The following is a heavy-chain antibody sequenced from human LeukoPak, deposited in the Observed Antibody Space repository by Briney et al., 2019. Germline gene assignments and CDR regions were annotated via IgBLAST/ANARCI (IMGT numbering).Heavy chain of an antibody. J-gene: IGHJ4*02. CDR1: GFTFSSYA. CDR3: ARGLGLVGATSFDY. V-gene: IGHV3-30-3*01. CDR2: ISYDGSNK. Sequence: GSLRLSCAASGFTFSSYAMHWVRQAPGKGLEWVAVISYDGSNKYYADSVKGRFTISRDNSKNTLYLQMNSLRAEDTAVYYCARGLGLVGATSFDYWGQGTLVTVSS. D-gene: IGHD1-26*01.